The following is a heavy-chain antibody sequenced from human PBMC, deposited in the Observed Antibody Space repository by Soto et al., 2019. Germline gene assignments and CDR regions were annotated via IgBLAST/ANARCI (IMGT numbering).Heavy chain of an antibody. D-gene: IGHD3-16*01. CDR1: GGTFSSYA. Sequence: QVQLVQSGAEVKKPGSSVKVSCKASGGTFSSYAISWVRQAPGQGLEWMGGIIPIFGTADYAQKFQGRVTITADDVTSTAYMELRSLRSEDTAVYYCARHLGGNHYYYGMDVWGQGTTVTVSS. J-gene: IGHJ6*02. CDR3: ARHLGGNHYYYGMDV. CDR2: IIPIFGTA. V-gene: IGHV1-69*12.